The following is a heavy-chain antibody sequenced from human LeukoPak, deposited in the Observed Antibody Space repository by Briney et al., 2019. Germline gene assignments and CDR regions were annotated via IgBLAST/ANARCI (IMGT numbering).Heavy chain of an antibody. CDR2: IIPIFGTA. Sequence: ASVKVSCKASGGTFSSYAISWVRQAPGQGLEWMGGIIPIFGTANYAQKFQGRVTITADESTSTAYMELSSLRSEDTAVYYCARVPPYYDILTGYYPDAFDIWGQGTMVTVSS. CDR1: GGTFSSYA. CDR3: ARVPPYYDILTGYYPDAFDI. V-gene: IGHV1-69*13. J-gene: IGHJ3*02. D-gene: IGHD3-9*01.